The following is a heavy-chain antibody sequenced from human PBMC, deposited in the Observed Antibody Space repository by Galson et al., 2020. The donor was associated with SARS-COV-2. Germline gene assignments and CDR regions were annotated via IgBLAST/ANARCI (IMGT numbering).Heavy chain of an antibody. D-gene: IGHD3-9*01. CDR1: GGTFSSYA. CDR2: IIPILGIA. J-gene: IGHJ5*02. Sequence: ASVKVSCKASGGTFSSYAISWVRQAPGQGLEWMGRIIPILGIANYAQKFQGRVTITADKSTSTAYMELSSLRSEDTAVYYCAREDQYHYDILTGYYRGGWFDPWGQGTLVTVSS. CDR3: AREDQYHYDILTGYYRGGWFDP. V-gene: IGHV1-69*04.